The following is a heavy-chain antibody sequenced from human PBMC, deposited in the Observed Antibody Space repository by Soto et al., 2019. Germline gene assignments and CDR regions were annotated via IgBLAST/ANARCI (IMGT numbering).Heavy chain of an antibody. CDR3: ARSSGWYYFDY. D-gene: IGHD6-19*01. J-gene: IGHJ4*02. CDR2: IYHSGST. V-gene: IGHV4-38-2*01. CDR1: GYSISSGYY. Sequence: SETLSLTCAVSGYSISSGYYWGWIRQPPGKGLEWTGSIYHSGSTYYNPSLKSRVTISVDTSKNQFSLKLSSVTAADTAVYYCARSSGWYYFDYWGQGTLVTVSS.